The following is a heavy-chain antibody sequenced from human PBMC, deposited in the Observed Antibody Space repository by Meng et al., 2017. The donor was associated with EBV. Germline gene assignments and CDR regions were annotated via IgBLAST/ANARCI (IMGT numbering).Heavy chain of an antibody. J-gene: IGHJ4*02. Sequence: GAEREKTVAHVKLSLKGSGATFSSYAISLVRQAPGQGLEWLGGIIPILGIANYAQKFQGRVTITADKSTSTAYMELSSLRSEDTAVYYCARERPGGMATTPYFDYWGQGTLVTVSS. D-gene: IGHD5-24*01. CDR1: GATFSSYA. V-gene: IGHV1-69*10. CDR2: IIPILGIA. CDR3: ARERPGGMATTPYFDY.